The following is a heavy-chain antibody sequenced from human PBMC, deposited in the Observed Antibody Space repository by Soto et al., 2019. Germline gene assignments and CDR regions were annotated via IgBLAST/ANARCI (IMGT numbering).Heavy chain of an antibody. J-gene: IGHJ6*02. Sequence: GGSLRLSCAASGFTFSSYGMHWVRQAPGKGLEWVAVISYDGSNKYYADSVKGRFTISRDNSKNTLYLQMNSLRAEDTAVYYCARDRGGDYPPYYYYGMDVWGQGTTVTVSS. D-gene: IGHD4-17*01. CDR3: ARDRGGDYPPYYYYGMDV. CDR2: ISYDGSNK. CDR1: GFTFSSYG. V-gene: IGHV3-30*03.